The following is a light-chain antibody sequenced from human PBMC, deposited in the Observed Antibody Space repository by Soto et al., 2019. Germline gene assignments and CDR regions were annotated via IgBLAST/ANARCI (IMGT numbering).Light chain of an antibody. CDR2: GAS. Sequence: EIVMTQSPATLSVSQGERATLSCRASQSVSSNLAWYQQKPGQAPRLLIYGASTRATGIPARFTGSGSGTDFTLTISRLEPEDFAVYYCQQRNSWPITFGQGTRLEIK. V-gene: IGKV3-15*01. CDR1: QSVSSN. CDR3: QQRNSWPIT. J-gene: IGKJ5*01.